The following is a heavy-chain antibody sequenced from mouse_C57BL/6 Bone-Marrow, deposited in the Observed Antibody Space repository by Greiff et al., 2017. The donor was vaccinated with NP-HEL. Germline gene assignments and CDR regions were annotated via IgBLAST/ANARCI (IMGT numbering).Heavy chain of an antibody. CDR2: INPNNGGT. CDR3: ARDYYGPPYWYFDV. Sequence: EVQLQQSGPELVKPGASVKIPCKASGYTFTDYNMDWVKQSHGKSLEWIGDINPNNGGTIYNQKFKGKATLTVDKSSSTAYMELRSLTSEDTAVYYCARDYYGPPYWYFDVWGTGTTVTVSS. V-gene: IGHV1-18*01. D-gene: IGHD1-1*01. J-gene: IGHJ1*03. CDR1: GYTFTDYN.